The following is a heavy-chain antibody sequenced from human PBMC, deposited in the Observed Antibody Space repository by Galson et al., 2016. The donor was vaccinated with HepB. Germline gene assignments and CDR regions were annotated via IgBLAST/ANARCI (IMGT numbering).Heavy chain of an antibody. V-gene: IGHV5-10-1*01. CDR2: IDPSDPYT. CDR3: ARQGFCSGSNCRGDAFDI. D-gene: IGHD2-15*01. Sequence: QSGAAVKKPGESLKISCKVSGYSFTKHWIDWVRQMPGKGLEWMGRIDPSDPYTTSGPTFQGHVTISTDRATNTASLQWSSLKVSDTGIYFCARQGFCSGSNCRGDAFDIWGQGTTVTVSS. J-gene: IGHJ3*02. CDR1: GYSFTKHW.